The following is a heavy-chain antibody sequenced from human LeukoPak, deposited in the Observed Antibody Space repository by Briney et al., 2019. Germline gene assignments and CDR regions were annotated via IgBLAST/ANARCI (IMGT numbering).Heavy chain of an antibody. D-gene: IGHD3-10*01. V-gene: IGHV1-69*05. CDR1: GGTFSSYA. Sequence: GASVKVSCKASGGTFSSYAISWVRQAPGQGLEWMGGIIPIFGTANYAQKLQGRVTMTTDTSTSTAYMELRSLRSDDTAVYYCARDSITMVRGFGFDPWGQGTLVTVSS. CDR2: IIPIFGTA. J-gene: IGHJ5*02. CDR3: ARDSITMVRGFGFDP.